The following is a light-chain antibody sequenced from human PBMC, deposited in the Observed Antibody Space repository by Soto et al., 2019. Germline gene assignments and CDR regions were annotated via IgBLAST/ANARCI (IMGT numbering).Light chain of an antibody. V-gene: IGKV3-20*01. CDR2: AAV. CDR3: QQYGSSPLT. J-gene: IGKJ4*01. CDR1: QSISNSY. Sequence: EIVLTQSPGTLSLSPGERATLSCRANQSISNSYLAWYQQKPGQAPRLLIYAAVTRATGIPVRFSGSGSRGSRTDFPLTISRLEPEDFAVYYCQQYGSSPLTFGGGTKVDNK.